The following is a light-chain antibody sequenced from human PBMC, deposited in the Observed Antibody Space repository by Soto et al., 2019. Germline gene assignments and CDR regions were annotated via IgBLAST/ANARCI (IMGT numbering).Light chain of an antibody. CDR2: DAS. Sequence: DIQMTQSPSPLSASVGERVSITCQASQDIGNYLNWYQQKPGEAPKLLIHDASILETGVPSRFSGSGSGTHFIFTISSLQPQDTGTFYCQQFGNLPRTFGRGTKLDIK. CDR1: QDIGNY. J-gene: IGKJ2*01. CDR3: QQFGNLPRT. V-gene: IGKV1-33*01.